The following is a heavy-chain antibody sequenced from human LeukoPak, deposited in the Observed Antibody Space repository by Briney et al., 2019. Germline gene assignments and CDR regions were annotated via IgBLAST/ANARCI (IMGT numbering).Heavy chain of an antibody. V-gene: IGHV5-51*01. Sequence: GESLKISCKGSGXSFTTHWIGWVRQMPGKGVEWMALIYPGDSKTEYSPSFQGQVTISADKSITTAYLQWSSLKASDTAMYYCTTYYDTKGYYAFDIWGQGTMVTVSS. D-gene: IGHD3-22*01. CDR2: IYPGDSKT. CDR1: GXSFTTHW. J-gene: IGHJ3*02. CDR3: TTYYDTKGYYAFDI.